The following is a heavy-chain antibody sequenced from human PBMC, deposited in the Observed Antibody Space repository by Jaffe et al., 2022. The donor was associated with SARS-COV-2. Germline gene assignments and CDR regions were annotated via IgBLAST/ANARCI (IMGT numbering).Heavy chain of an antibody. CDR3: ARVGPSGWYDY. CDR2: IVGNGLTT. CDR1: GFTFSSYN. D-gene: IGHD6-19*01. Sequence: EVQLVESGGGLVQPGGSLRLSCAASGFTFSSYNLHWVRQAPGKGLEYVSTIVGNGLTTYYADSVKGRFTTSRDNSKNTLYLQMGSLRAEDLAVYYCARVGPSGWYDYWGQGTLVTVSS. J-gene: IGHJ4*02. V-gene: IGHV3-64*07.